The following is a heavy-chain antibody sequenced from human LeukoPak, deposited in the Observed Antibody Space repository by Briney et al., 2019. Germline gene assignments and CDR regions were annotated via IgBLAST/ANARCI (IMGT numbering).Heavy chain of an antibody. CDR3: TTEYIDYYDSSGYYSGYYFDY. J-gene: IGHJ4*02. CDR1: GFTFSNAW. V-gene: IGHV3-15*01. D-gene: IGHD3-22*01. CDR2: IKSKTDGGAT. Sequence: GRSLRLSCAASGFTFSNAWMSWVRQAPGKGLEWVGRIKSKTDGGATDYAAPVKGRFTISRDDSKNTLYLQMHSLKTEDTAVYYCTTEYIDYYDSSGYYSGYYFDYWGQGTLVSVSS.